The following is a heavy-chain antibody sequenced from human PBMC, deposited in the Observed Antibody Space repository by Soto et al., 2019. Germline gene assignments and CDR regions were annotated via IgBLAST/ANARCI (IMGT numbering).Heavy chain of an antibody. Sequence: GGSLRLSCAASGFTFSSYAMSWVRQAPGKGLEWVSAISGSGGSTYYADSVKGRFTISRDNSKNTLYLQMNSLRAEDTAVYYCANLFWGSGPANWFDPWGQGTLVTVSS. V-gene: IGHV3-23*01. CDR3: ANLFWGSGPANWFDP. CDR2: ISGSGGST. J-gene: IGHJ5*02. CDR1: GFTFSSYA. D-gene: IGHD3-16*01.